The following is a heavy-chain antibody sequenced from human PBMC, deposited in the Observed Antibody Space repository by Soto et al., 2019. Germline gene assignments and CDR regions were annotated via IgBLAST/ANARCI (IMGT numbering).Heavy chain of an antibody. CDR2: IGTDGDS. CDR3: VRGGYSSGWYYFDY. J-gene: IGHJ4*02. D-gene: IGHD6-19*01. Sequence: EVQLVESGGGLVQIGGFLRLSCAASGFTFSSYDMHWVRQGTGRGLEWVSGIGTDGDSYYAGSVKDRFTISRENGKNSLYLERNDLRAGDTAVYYCVRGGYSSGWYYFDYWGQGILVTVSS. CDR1: GFTFSSYD. V-gene: IGHV3-13*01.